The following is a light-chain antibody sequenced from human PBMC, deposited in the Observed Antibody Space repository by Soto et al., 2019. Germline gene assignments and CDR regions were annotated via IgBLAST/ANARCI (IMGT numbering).Light chain of an antibody. Sequence: QSALTQPASVSGSPGQSITISCTGTSSDVGRYNSVSWYQQHPGKAPELMIYEVNNRPSGVSSRFSGSKSGNTASLTISGLQAEDEADYYCSSYTTINTRVFGGGTKLNVL. CDR1: SSDVGRYNS. CDR2: EVN. J-gene: IGLJ3*02. CDR3: SSYTTINTRV. V-gene: IGLV2-14*01.